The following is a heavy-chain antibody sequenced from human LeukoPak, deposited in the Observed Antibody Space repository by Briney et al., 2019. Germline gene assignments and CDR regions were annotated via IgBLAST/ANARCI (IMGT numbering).Heavy chain of an antibody. Sequence: GGSLRLSCVVSGFTVSSNYMSWVRQAPGKGLEWVSVLYSGGNTYHADSVKGRFTISRDNSKNTLYLQMTTLRAEDTAVYYCARDADTSEFFSWLDLWGQGTLVTVSS. V-gene: IGHV3-53*01. CDR1: GFTVSSNY. J-gene: IGHJ5*02. CDR2: LYSGGNT. D-gene: IGHD3-22*01. CDR3: ARDADTSEFFSWLDL.